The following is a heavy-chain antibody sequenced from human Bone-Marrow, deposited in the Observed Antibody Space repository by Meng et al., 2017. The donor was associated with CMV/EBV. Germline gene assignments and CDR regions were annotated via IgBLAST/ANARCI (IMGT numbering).Heavy chain of an antibody. CDR2: INWNGVSR. D-gene: IGHD1-7*01. J-gene: IGHJ4*02. CDR3: ARDGTFDWNYEDY. Sequence: GESLKISCAASGFILDDYGMSWVRQAPGKGLEWVSGINWNGVSRGYADSVKGRFTISRDKAKNSLYLQMNSLRAEDTALYYCARDGTFDWNYEDYWGQGTLVTVSS. CDR1: GFILDDYG. V-gene: IGHV3-20*04.